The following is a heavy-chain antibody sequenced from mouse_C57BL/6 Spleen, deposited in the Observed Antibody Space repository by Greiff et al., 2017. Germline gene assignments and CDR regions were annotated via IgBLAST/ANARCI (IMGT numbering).Heavy chain of an antibody. CDR3: ARGDPRGFAY. CDR1: GYAFSSSW. J-gene: IGHJ3*01. Sequence: QVQLQQSGPELVKPGASVKISCKASGYAFSSSWMNWVKQRPGKGLEWIGRIYPGDGDTNYNGKFKGKATLTADKSSSTAYMQLSSLTSEDSAVYFCARGDPRGFAYWGRGTLVTVSA. CDR2: IYPGDGDT. V-gene: IGHV1-82*01.